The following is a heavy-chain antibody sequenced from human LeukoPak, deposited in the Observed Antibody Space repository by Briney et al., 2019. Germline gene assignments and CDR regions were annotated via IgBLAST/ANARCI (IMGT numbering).Heavy chain of an antibody. CDR3: ARGFRNGPFDC. D-gene: IGHD2-8*01. CDR2: INRNGGST. Sequence: PGGSLRLSCAASGFTFSSYGMSWVRQPPGKGLEWVSGINRNGGSTDYADSVKGRFTISRDNAKNSHFLQMNSLRVEDTALYYCARGFRNGPFDCWGQGTLVTVSS. CDR1: GFTFSSYG. J-gene: IGHJ4*02. V-gene: IGHV3-20*04.